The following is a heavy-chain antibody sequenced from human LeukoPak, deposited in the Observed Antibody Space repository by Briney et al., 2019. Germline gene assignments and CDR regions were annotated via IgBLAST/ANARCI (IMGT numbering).Heavy chain of an antibody. CDR2: IVVGSGNT. CDR1: GFTFTSSA. D-gene: IGHD3-10*01. V-gene: IGHV1-58*02. CDR3: AADYTYCYGSGSYSNGMDV. J-gene: IGHJ6*02. Sequence: GASVKVSCKASGFTFTSSAMQWVRQARGQRLEWIGWIVVGSGNTNYAQKFQERVTITRDMFTSTAYMELSSLRSEDTAVYYCAADYTYCYGSGSYSNGMDVWGQGTTVTVSS.